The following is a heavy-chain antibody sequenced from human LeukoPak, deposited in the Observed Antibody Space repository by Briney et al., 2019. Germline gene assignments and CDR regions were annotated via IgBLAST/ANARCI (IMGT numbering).Heavy chain of an antibody. CDR3: AKPYPLRCHTGPTQFDY. Sequence: GGSLRLSCAASGFTFSSYGMSWVRQAPGKGLEWVSAISGSGGSTYYADSVKGRFTISRDNSKNTLYLQMNSLRAEDTAVYYCAKPYPLRCHTGPTQFDYWGQGTLVTVSS. V-gene: IGHV3-23*01. D-gene: IGHD3-3*01. J-gene: IGHJ4*02. CDR1: GFTFSSYG. CDR2: ISGSGGST.